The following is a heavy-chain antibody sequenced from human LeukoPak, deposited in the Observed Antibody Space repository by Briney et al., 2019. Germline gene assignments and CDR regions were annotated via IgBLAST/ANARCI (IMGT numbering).Heavy chain of an antibody. CDR3: ARDGGRTSSDAVEI. V-gene: IGHV4-39*07. J-gene: IGHJ3*02. D-gene: IGHD2-2*01. Sequence: SETLSLTCTVSGGSISSSSYYWGWIRQPPGKGLEWIGSIYYSGSTYYNPSLKSRVTISVDTSKNQFSLKLTSVTAADTAVYYCARDGGRTSSDAVEIWGQGTMVIVSS. CDR2: IYYSGST. CDR1: GGSISSSSYY.